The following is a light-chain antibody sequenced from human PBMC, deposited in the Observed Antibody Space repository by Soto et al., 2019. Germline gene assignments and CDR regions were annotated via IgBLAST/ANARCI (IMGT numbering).Light chain of an antibody. CDR1: QSVSSSY. J-gene: IGKJ1*01. CDR3: QQYGSSPLT. CDR2: GAS. V-gene: IGKV3-20*01. Sequence: EIVLKQSPGTLYLSPGERATLSCRASQSVSSSYLAWYQQKPGQAPRLLIYGASSRATGIPDRFSGSGFGTDFTLTISRLEPEDFAVYYCQQYGSSPLTFGQGTKVEIK.